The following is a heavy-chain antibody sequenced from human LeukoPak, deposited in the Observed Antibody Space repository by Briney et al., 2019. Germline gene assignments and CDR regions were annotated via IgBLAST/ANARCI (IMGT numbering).Heavy chain of an antibody. CDR3: ARGVFYGSGSYYAIYYYMDV. CDR2: INHSGST. Sequence: SETLSLTCAVYGGSFSGYYWSWIRQPPGKGLEWIGEINHSGSTNYNPSLKSRVTISVDTSKNQFSLKLSSVTAADTAVYYCARGVFYGSGSYYAIYYYMDVWGKGTTVTISS. V-gene: IGHV4-34*01. CDR1: GGSFSGYY. D-gene: IGHD3-10*01. J-gene: IGHJ6*03.